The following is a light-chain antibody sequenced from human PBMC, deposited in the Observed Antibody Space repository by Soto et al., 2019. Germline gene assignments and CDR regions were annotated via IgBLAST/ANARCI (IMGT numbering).Light chain of an antibody. J-gene: IGLJ3*02. CDR2: DVN. Sequence: QSVLTQPRSMSGSPGQSVTISCTGTSSDVGAYNSVSWYQQYPGKAPKFVIYDVNRRPSGVPDRFSGSKSGNTASLTISGLQAEDEADYYCCSYAGSYTLVFGGGTKLTVL. CDR1: SSDVGAYNS. CDR3: CSYAGSYTLV. V-gene: IGLV2-11*01.